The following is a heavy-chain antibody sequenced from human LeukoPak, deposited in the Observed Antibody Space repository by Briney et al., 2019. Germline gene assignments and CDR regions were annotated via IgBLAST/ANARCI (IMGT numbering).Heavy chain of an antibody. D-gene: IGHD5-18*01. CDR3: ARDRYINDAFDI. CDR2: IYTSGTT. V-gene: IGHV4-61*09. J-gene: IGHJ3*02. CDR1: GDSISSGSYY. Sequence: SETLSLTCTVSGDSISSGSYYWTWIRQPAGEGLEWIGHIYTSGTTKYNPSLQSRVTISLDTSKNQFSLDLNSITAADTAVYYCARDRYINDAFDIWGQGTMVIVSS.